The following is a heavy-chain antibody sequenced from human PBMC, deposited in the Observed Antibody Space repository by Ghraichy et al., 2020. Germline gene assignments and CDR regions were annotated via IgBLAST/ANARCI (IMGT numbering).Heavy chain of an antibody. V-gene: IGHV4-39*01. CDR2: IYNRGGT. J-gene: IGHJ3*01. D-gene: IGHD2-15*01. CDR1: GDSISSRSFY. CDR3: ARQTDCSGRSCYGRFDVFDV. Sequence: SETLSLTCTVSGDSISSRSFYWGWLRQPPGKGLEWIGDIYNRGGTYYNPSLRSRITISIDTSKNQFSLKLRSVTAADTAVYFCARQTDCSGRSCYGRFDVFDVWGQGTMVTVSP.